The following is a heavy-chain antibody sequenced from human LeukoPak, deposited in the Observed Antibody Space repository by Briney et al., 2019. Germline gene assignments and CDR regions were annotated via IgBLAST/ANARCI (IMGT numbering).Heavy chain of an antibody. V-gene: IGHV1-69*13. CDR3: ARDVRSGWYLAGDWFDP. CDR2: IIPIFGTA. CDR1: GYTFTGHY. Sequence: EASVKVSCKASGYTFTGHYMHWVRQAPGQGLEWMGGIIPIFGTANYAQKFQGRVTITADESTSTAYMELSRLRSDDTAIYYCARDVRSGWYLAGDWFDPWGQGTLVTVSS. D-gene: IGHD6-19*01. J-gene: IGHJ5*02.